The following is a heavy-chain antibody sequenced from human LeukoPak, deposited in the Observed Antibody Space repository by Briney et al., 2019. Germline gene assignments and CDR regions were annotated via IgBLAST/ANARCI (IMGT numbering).Heavy chain of an antibody. Sequence: GASVKVSCKASGGTFSSYAISWVRQVPGQGLEWMGRIIPILGIANYAQKFQGRVTITADKSTSTAYMELSSLRSEDTAVYYCASATRSYYDSSGYLDYWGQGTLVTVSS. J-gene: IGHJ4*02. CDR3: ASATRSYYDSSGYLDY. D-gene: IGHD3-22*01. CDR2: IIPILGIA. V-gene: IGHV1-69*04. CDR1: GGTFSSYA.